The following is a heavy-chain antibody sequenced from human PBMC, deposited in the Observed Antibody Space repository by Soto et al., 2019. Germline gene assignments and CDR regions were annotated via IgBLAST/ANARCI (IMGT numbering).Heavy chain of an antibody. Sequence: GGSLRLSCAASGFTVSSYDMNWVRQAPGKGLEWVSYISSSSSPIYYADSVKGRFTTSRDNAKNSLYLQMTSLRAEDTAVYYCARDLAGLDGAFDIWGQGTLVTVSS. CDR2: ISSSSSPI. J-gene: IGHJ3*02. D-gene: IGHD6-13*01. V-gene: IGHV3-48*03. CDR1: GFTVSSYD. CDR3: ARDLAGLDGAFDI.